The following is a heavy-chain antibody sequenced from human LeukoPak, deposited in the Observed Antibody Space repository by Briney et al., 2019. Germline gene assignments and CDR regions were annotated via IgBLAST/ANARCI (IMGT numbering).Heavy chain of an antibody. V-gene: IGHV3-49*04. Sequence: QPGRSLRLSCTASGFTFGDYAISWVCQAPGKGLEWVGFIRSKAYGGTTEYAASVKGRFTISRDDSKSIAYLQMNSLKTEDTAVYYCVRVVTRVIFDYWGQGTLVTVSS. CDR1: GFTFGDYA. CDR2: IRSKAYGGTT. CDR3: VRVVTRVIFDY. J-gene: IGHJ4*02. D-gene: IGHD5-18*01.